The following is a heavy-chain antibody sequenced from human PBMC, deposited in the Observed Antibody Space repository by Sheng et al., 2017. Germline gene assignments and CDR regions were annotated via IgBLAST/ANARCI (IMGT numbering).Heavy chain of an antibody. V-gene: IGHV3-21*01. D-gene: IGHD6-13*01. CDR1: GFTFSNCS. CDR2: ISSSSRYI. Sequence: ELLLVQSGGGLVKPGGSLRLSCAASGFTFSNCSMNWVRQAPGKGLEWVSYISSSSRYIYYADSVKGRFTISTDNSKTSLYLQMDNLRAEDTAVYYCTRSRSRWINPNWFDPWGQGTLVTVSS. J-gene: IGHJ5*02. CDR3: TRSRSRWINPNWFDP.